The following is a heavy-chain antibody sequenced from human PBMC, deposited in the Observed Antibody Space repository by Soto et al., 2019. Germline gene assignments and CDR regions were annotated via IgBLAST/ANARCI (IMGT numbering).Heavy chain of an antibody. CDR2: IIPLFGTT. D-gene: IGHD3-16*01. J-gene: IGHJ6*02. V-gene: IGHV1-69*06. CDR3: AKSWGGEIYYYYDAMDV. CDR1: GGYFNNRQTLNSYP. Sequence: QVQVVQSGAEVKRPGSSVNVSCKASGGYFNNRQTLNSYPISWVRQAPGQGLEWMGGIIPLFGTTNYAQRFQGRVPITEDKSTSTTYLELNNATSDDTAVYYCAKSWGGEIYYYYDAMDVWGQGTTVTVSS.